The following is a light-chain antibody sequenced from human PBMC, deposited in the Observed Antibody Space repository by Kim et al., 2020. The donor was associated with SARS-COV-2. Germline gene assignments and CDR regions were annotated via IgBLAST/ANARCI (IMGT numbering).Light chain of an antibody. J-gene: IGLJ3*02. CDR2: DVT. Sequence: QSALTQPASVSGSPGQWFTISCTGSNSDIGGYNYVSWYQQHPGKAPKLIIYDVTKRPSGVSDRFSGSKSGNTASLIISGLQADDEADYYCSSYTSSKTWVFGGWTQLTVL. CDR3: SSYTSSKTWV. V-gene: IGLV2-14*03. CDR1: NSDIGGYNY.